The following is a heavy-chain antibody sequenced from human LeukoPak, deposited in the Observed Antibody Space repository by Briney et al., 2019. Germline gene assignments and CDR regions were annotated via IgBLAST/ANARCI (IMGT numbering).Heavy chain of an antibody. Sequence: GGSLRLSCAASGFTFSSYSMNWVRQAPGKGLEWVSYISSSSSTIYYADSVKGRFTISRDNAKNSLYLQMNSLRAADTAVYYCATSRTSDYWGQGTLVTVSS. CDR1: GFTFSSYS. V-gene: IGHV3-48*01. CDR2: ISSSSSTI. D-gene: IGHD1-14*01. CDR3: ATSRTSDY. J-gene: IGHJ4*02.